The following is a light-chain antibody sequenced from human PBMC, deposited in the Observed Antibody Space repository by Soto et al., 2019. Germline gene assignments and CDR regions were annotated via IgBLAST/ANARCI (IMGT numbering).Light chain of an antibody. CDR1: QSISSW. Sequence: DIQMTQSPSTLSASVGDRVTITCRASQSISSWLAWYQQKPGKAPKLLIYDASSLESGVPERFSGSGSGTEFTLTISSLQPDDFATYYCQQYNSYSYTFGQGTKLEIK. V-gene: IGKV1-5*01. J-gene: IGKJ2*01. CDR2: DAS. CDR3: QQYNSYSYT.